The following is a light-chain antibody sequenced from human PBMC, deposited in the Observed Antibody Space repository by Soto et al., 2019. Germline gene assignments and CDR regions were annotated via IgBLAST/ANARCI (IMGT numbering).Light chain of an antibody. CDR1: SSDVGGYNY. CDR2: DVS. Sequence: QSVLTQPASVSGSPGQSITISCTGTSSDVGGYNYVSWYQHHPGKAPKLMIYDVSNRPSGVSNRFSGSKSGNTASLTISGLQAEDEADYYCSSYVSSSTPFYVFGAGTKVIVL. V-gene: IGLV2-14*03. J-gene: IGLJ1*01. CDR3: SSYVSSSTPFYV.